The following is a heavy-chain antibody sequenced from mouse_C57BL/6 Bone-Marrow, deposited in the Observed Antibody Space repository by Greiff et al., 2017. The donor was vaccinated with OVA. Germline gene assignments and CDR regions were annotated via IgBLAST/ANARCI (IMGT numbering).Heavy chain of an antibody. V-gene: IGHV5-6*01. Sequence: EVQVVESGGDLVKPGGSLKLSCAASGFTFSSYGMSWVRQTPDKRLEWVATISSGGSYTYYPDSVKGRFTISRDNAKNTLYLQMSSLKSEDTAMYYCARRRYYDYWGQGTTLTVSS. J-gene: IGHJ2*01. CDR1: GFTFSSYG. D-gene: IGHD2-3*01. CDR2: ISSGGSYT. CDR3: ARRRYYDY.